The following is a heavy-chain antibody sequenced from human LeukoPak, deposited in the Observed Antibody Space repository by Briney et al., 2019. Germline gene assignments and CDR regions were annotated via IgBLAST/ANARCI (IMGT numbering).Heavy chain of an antibody. V-gene: IGHV3-30-3*01. J-gene: IGHJ6*02. CDR3: ARVLGYCSGGSCDSYYYYGMDV. CDR2: ISYDGSNK. Sequence: GGSLRLSCAASGFTFSSYAMHWVRQAPGKGLEWGAVISYDGSNKYYADSVKGRFTISRDNSKNTLYLQMNSLRAEDTAVYYCARVLGYCSGGSCDSYYYYGMDVWGQGTTVTVSS. CDR1: GFTFSSYA. D-gene: IGHD2-15*01.